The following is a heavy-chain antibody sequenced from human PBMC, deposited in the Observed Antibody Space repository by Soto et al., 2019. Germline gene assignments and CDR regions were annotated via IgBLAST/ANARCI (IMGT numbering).Heavy chain of an antibody. CDR1: GFFFSSYA. CDR3: AKDAAMVSSTFNYFDY. J-gene: IGHJ4*02. Sequence: LRLSCAASGFFFSSYAMSWVRQAPGKGLEWVSGIGGSGGYKSYADSVKGRFTISRDNSKNTLYLQMESLGAEDTAVYYCAKDAAMVSSTFNYFDYWGQGTLVTVSS. CDR2: IGGSGGYK. D-gene: IGHD6-13*01. V-gene: IGHV3-23*01.